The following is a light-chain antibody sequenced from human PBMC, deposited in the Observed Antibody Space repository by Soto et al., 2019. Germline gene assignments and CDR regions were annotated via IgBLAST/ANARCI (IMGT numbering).Light chain of an antibody. J-gene: IGLJ2*01. V-gene: IGLV1-40*01. CDR1: SSNIGAGYD. Sequence: QAVVTQPPSVSGAPGQRVTISCTGSSSNIGAGYDVHWYQQLPGTAPKLLIYGNSNRPSGVPVRFSGSKSGTSASLAITGLQAEDEADYYCQSYDSSLSGSVFGGGTKLTAL. CDR2: GNS. CDR3: QSYDSSLSGSV.